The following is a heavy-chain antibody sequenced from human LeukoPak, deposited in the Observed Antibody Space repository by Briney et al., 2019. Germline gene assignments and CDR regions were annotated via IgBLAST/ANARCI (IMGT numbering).Heavy chain of an antibody. CDR1: GGSISSDSEY. D-gene: IGHD1-1*01. CDR3: ARGDKSEGERDYFDY. V-gene: IGHV4-61*02. Sequence: SETLSLTCTVSGGSISSDSEYWSWIRQPAGKGLEWIGRIYSSGSFNYNPSLKSRVTISVDTSKNQFSLKLSSVTAADTAVYYCARGDKSEGERDYFDYWGQGTLVTVSS. J-gene: IGHJ4*02. CDR2: IYSSGSF.